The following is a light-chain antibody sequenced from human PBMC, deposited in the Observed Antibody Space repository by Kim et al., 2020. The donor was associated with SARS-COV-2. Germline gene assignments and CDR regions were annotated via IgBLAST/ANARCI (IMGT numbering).Light chain of an antibody. V-gene: IGKV4-1*01. Sequence: ATINSKPSQSLWYSANNKNYFAWYQQKPGQPPKLLISWASTRETGVPDRFSGSGSGTDFTLTISSLQAEDVALYYCQQYYSTPWTFGQGTKVDIK. CDR2: WAS. J-gene: IGKJ1*01. CDR1: QSLWYSANNKNY. CDR3: QQYYSTPWT.